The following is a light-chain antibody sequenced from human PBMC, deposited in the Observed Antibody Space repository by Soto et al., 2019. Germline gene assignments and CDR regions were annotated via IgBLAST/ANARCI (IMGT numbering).Light chain of an antibody. CDR1: QSFSTSY. CDR2: NTF. Sequence: EIVLTQSPGTLSLSPGARATLSCRASQSFSTSYLAWYQHKPGQAPRLLIYNTFTRATGIPDRFSGSGSGTDFTLTISRLEPEDFAVYYCQQYGGSPFTFGPGNKVDIK. CDR3: QQYGGSPFT. J-gene: IGKJ3*01. V-gene: IGKV3-20*01.